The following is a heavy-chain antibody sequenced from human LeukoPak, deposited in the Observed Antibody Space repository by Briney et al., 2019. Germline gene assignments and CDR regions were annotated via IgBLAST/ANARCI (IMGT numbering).Heavy chain of an antibody. CDR3: ARHPIAGGAAYNWFHP. J-gene: IGHJ5*02. CDR2: INHSGST. V-gene: IGHV4-34*01. CDR1: GGSFSGYY. D-gene: IGHD6-13*01. Sequence: SETLSLTCAVYGGSFSGYYWSWIRQPPGKGLEWIGEINHSGSTNYNPSLKSRVTISVDTSKNQFSLKLSSVTAADTAVYYCARHPIAGGAAYNWFHPWGQGTLVTVS.